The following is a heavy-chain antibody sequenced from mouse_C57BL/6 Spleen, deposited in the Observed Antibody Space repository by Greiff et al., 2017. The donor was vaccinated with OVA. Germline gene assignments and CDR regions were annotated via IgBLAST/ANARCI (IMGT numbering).Heavy chain of an antibody. J-gene: IGHJ2*01. CDR3: ARGLLYYFDY. Sequence: EVQRVESGGGLVKPGGSLKLSCAASGFTFSDYGMHWVRQAPEKGLEWVAYISSGSSTIYYADTVKGRFTISRDNAKNTLFLQMSSLRSEDTAMYYCARGLLYYFDYWGQGTTLTVSS. CDR1: GFTFSDYG. D-gene: IGHD3-1*01. CDR2: ISSGSSTI. V-gene: IGHV5-17*01.